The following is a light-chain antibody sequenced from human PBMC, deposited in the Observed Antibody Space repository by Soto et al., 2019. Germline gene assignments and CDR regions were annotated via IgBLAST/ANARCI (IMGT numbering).Light chain of an antibody. J-gene: IGLJ1*01. Sequence: QSVLTQPASVSGSPGQSITISCVGTSSDIGDYNYVSWYQQHPGKVPKVIIYDVSNRPSGVSYRFSATKSGNTASLTISGLQAEDEADYYCCSYTRSGTLSFGTGTKVTVL. V-gene: IGLV2-14*01. CDR2: DVS. CDR1: SSDIGDYNY. CDR3: CSYTRSGTLS.